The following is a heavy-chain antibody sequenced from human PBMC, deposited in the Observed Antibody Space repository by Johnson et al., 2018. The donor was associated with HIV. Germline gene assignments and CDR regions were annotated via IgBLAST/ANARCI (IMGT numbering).Heavy chain of an antibody. CDR3: ARENRCGYHEAFDI. V-gene: IGHV3-23*04. Sequence: VQLVESGGGLVQPGGSLRLSCAASGFTFSSYAMSWVRQAPGKGLEWVSAISGSGSTIYYADSVKGRFTISRDNAKHSLYLKMNSLRVEETAVYYCARENRCGYHEAFDIWGQGTLVTVSS. J-gene: IGHJ3*02. D-gene: IGHD3-22*01. CDR2: ISGSGSTI. CDR1: GFTFSSYA.